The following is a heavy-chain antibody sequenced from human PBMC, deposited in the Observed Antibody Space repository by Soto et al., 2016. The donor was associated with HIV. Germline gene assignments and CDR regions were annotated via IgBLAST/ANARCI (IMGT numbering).Heavy chain of an antibody. CDR1: GFTFSYAW. CDR2: IKSNTDGGTT. J-gene: IGHJ6*02. D-gene: IGHD3-16*02. CDR3: STLLTGRLLSDFYGMDV. V-gene: IGHV3-15*01. Sequence: EVQVVESGGGLVKPGGSLRLSCAASGFTFSYAWMSWVRQAPGKGLEWVGRIKSNTDGGTTDYAAPVKGRFIISRDDSRNTLYLQMHSLKTEDTAVYFCSTLLTGRLLSDFYGMDVWGQGTTVTVSS.